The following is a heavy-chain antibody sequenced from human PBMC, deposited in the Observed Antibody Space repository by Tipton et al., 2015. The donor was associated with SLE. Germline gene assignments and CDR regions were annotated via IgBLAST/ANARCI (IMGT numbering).Heavy chain of an antibody. Sequence: SLRLSCTASGFTFRSSAMTWVRQAPGKGPEWVSIVYSAARTHYSDSVRGRFIISRDNSKNTVHLQMNSLRVEDTAVYYCVRDIGAFDIWGQGTVVTVSS. J-gene: IGHJ3*02. CDR2: IVYSAART. CDR3: VRDIGAFDI. CDR1: GFTFRSSA. V-gene: IGHV3-23*03. D-gene: IGHD3-3*01.